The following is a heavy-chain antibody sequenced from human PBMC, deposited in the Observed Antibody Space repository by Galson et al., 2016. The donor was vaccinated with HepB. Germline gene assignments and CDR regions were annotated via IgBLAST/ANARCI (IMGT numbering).Heavy chain of an antibody. CDR2: ISSYNGNT. CDR1: ADTFTSFG. CDR3: ARARVGDYDAFDI. D-gene: IGHD4-17*01. V-gene: IGHV1-18*01. Sequence: SVKVSCKASADTFTSFGFNWVRQAPGQGLEWMGWISSYNGNTNYAQNLQGRVTMTTDTSTSTAYMELRSPRSDDTAMYYCARARVGDYDAFDIWGKGTTVTVSS. J-gene: IGHJ6*04.